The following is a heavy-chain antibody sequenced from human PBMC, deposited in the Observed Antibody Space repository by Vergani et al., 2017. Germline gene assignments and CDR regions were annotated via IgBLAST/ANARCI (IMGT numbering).Heavy chain of an antibody. D-gene: IGHD4-17*01. V-gene: IGHV4-34*01. CDR3: ASSLPLYGDWAGFSAFDI. CDR2: INHSGST. CDR1: GGSFSGYY. Sequence: QVQLQQWGAGLLKPSETLSLTCAVYGGSFSGYYWSWIRQPPGKGLEWIGEINHSGSTNYNPSLKSRVTISVDTSKNQFSLKLSSVTAADTAVYYCASSLPLYGDWAGFSAFDIWGQGTMVTVSS. J-gene: IGHJ3*02.